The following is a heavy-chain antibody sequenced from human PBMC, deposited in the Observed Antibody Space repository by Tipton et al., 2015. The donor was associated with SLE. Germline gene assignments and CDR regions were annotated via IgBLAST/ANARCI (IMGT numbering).Heavy chain of an antibody. V-gene: IGHV4-61*02. Sequence: LRLSCTVSGGSISRGSYYWSWIRQPAGKGLEWIGRIYSSGSTNENLSLKSRVSISKDTSKNQFSLKLSSVTAADTAVYYCAREAKYSGSYYNWFDTWGQGTLVTVSP. J-gene: IGHJ5*02. CDR2: IYSSGST. CDR1: GGSISRGSYY. D-gene: IGHD1-26*01. CDR3: AREAKYSGSYYNWFDT.